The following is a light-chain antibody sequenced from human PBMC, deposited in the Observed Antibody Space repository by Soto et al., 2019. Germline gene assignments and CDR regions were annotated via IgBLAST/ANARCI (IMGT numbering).Light chain of an antibody. CDR2: GAS. J-gene: IGKJ3*01. V-gene: IGKV1-33*01. CDR1: EDIRTS. CDR3: QHYNNLPPFT. Sequence: DIQMTQSPSSLSASVGARVSITCQASEDIRTSLSWFQHKPGRAPKLLIYGASYLETGVPSRFRGSGSGTDFTLTISSLQPKDTATYYCQHYNNLPPFTFGPGTMVDIK.